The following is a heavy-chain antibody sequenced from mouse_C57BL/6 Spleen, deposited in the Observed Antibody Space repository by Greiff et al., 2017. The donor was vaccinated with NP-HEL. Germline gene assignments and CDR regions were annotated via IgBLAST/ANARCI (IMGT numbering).Heavy chain of an antibody. V-gene: IGHV1-61*01. J-gene: IGHJ2*01. CDR3: ARGSSGHYFDY. CDR2: IYPSDSET. Sequence: VQLQQPGAELVRPGSSVKLSCKASGYTFTSYWMDWVKQRPGQGLEWIGNIYPSDSETHYNQKFKDKATLTVDKSSSTAYMQLSSLTSEDAAVYYCARGSSGHYFDYWGQGTTLTVSS. D-gene: IGHD3-2*02. CDR1: GYTFTSYW.